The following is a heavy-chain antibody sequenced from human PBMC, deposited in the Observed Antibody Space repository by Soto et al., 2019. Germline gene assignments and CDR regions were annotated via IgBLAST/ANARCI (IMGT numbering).Heavy chain of an antibody. V-gene: IGHV4-34*01. CDR3: ARGEEWELLFAY. CDR1: GGSFSGYY. J-gene: IGHJ4*02. D-gene: IGHD1-26*01. Sequence: SETLSLPCAVYGGSFSGYYWSWIRQPPGKGLEWIGEINHSGSTNYNPSLKSRVTISVDTSKNQFSLKLSSVTAADTAVYYCARGEEWELLFAYWGQRTLGTVSS. CDR2: INHSGST.